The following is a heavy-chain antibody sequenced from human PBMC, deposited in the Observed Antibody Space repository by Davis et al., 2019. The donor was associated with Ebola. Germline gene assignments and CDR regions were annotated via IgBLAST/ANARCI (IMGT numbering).Heavy chain of an antibody. V-gene: IGHV3-48*02. CDR3: ARWSILGQ. D-gene: IGHD3-3*01. CDR1: GIPFSRYS. J-gene: IGHJ4*02. Sequence: PGGSLRLSCAASGIPFSRYSMNWVRQAPGKGLEWVAFISSGSFTIHYADSVKGRFTISRDNAKNSLFLQMNSLRDEDTAVYYCARWSILGQWGQGTLVTVSS. CDR2: ISSGSFTI.